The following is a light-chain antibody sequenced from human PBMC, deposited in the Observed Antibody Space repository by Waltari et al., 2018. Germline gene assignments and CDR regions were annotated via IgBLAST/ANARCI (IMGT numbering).Light chain of an antibody. CDR2: GAF. Sequence: DIVMTQSPGTLSVSPGERATLSCRASQRVGNKLAWYQQKRGQAPRLLIFGAFTRATDIPARFSGSGSGTEFTLTISGVQSEDFAVYYCQQYNFWPRTFGQGTKVEI. CDR1: QRVGNK. CDR3: QQYNFWPRT. J-gene: IGKJ1*01. V-gene: IGKV3-15*01.